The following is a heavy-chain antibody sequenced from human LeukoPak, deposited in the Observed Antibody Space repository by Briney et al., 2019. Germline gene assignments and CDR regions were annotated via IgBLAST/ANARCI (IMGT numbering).Heavy chain of an antibody. D-gene: IGHD3-10*01. CDR3: AKDSATYGRFDY. V-gene: IGHV3-23*01. CDR2: FSGSGGNT. CDR1: GFTFSSYG. Sequence: KTGRSLRLSCAASGFTFSSYGMSWVRQAPGKGLEWVSDFSGSGGNTYYADPVKGRFSISRDNSKNMLYLQMNSLRAEDTAVYFCAKDSATYGRFDYWGQGSLVTVSS. J-gene: IGHJ4*02.